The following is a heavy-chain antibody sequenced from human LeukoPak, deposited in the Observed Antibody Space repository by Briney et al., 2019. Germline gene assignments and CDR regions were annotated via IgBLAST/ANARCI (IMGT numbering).Heavy chain of an antibody. CDR1: GFTVSSNY. J-gene: IGHJ4*02. D-gene: IGHD4-17*01. CDR3: ARGPPTTVTTRFYFDY. V-gene: IGHV3-53*01. CDR2: IYSGGST. Sequence: GGSLRLSCAASGFTVSSNYMSWVRQAPGKGLEWVSVIYSGGSTYYADSVKGRFTISRDNSKNTLYLQMNSLRAEDTAVYYCARGPPTTVTTRFYFDYWGQGTLVTVSS.